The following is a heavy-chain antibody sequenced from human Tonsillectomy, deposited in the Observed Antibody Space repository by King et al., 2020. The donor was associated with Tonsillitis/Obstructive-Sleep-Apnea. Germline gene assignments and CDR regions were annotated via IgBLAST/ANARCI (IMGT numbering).Heavy chain of an antibody. Sequence: VQLEESGGDLIQPGGSLRLSCAASGFTVSSKYMSWVRQAPGKGLEWVSVIYIGDSTYYADSVKGRFTISRDNPKNTLYLQMNSLRAEDTAVYYCAGLTGVYYYYMDVWGKGTTVTVSS. CDR2: IYIGDST. J-gene: IGHJ6*03. CDR3: AGLTGVYYYYMDV. V-gene: IGHV3-53*01. D-gene: IGHD7-27*01. CDR1: GFTVSSKY.